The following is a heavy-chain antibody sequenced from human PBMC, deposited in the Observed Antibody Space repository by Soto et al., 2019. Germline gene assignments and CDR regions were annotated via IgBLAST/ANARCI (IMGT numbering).Heavy chain of an antibody. CDR1: GFPFSSYS. CDR2: ISSSSDTI. Sequence: GGSLRLSCAASGFPFSSYSMNWVRQSPGKGLEWVSYISSSSDTIYYADSVKGRFTISRDNAKNVLYLQMNSLRDEDTAVYYCARDRGVVTIFGWPYGMDVWGQGTTVTVSS. J-gene: IGHJ6*02. CDR3: ARDRGVVTIFGWPYGMDV. V-gene: IGHV3-48*02. D-gene: IGHD3-3*01.